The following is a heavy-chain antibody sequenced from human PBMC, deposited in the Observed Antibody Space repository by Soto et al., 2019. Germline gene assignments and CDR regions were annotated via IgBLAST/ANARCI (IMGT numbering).Heavy chain of an antibody. Sequence: GASLKISCQGSGYTFNSFWIGWVRQMPGEGLEWMGLMFPWTSDTRYSPSFQGHVSISVDRSTGTGYLQWDSLKASDTAMYYCVTTRDGTTFFPHWGQGTPVTVSS. CDR2: MFPWTSDT. CDR3: VTTRDGTTFFPH. D-gene: IGHD1-7*01. J-gene: IGHJ4*02. CDR1: GYTFNSFW. V-gene: IGHV5-51*01.